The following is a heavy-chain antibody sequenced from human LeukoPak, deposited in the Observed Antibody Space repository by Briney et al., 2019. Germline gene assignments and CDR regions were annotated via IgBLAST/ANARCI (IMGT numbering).Heavy chain of an antibody. Sequence: GRSLRLSCAASGFTFDDYAMHWVRQAPGKGLEWVSGISWNSGSIGHADSVKGRFTISRDNAKNSLYLQMNSLRAEDTALYYCARGLPSNYRKNWFDPWGQGTLVTVSS. CDR3: ARGLPSNYRKNWFDP. V-gene: IGHV3-9*01. CDR2: ISWNSGSI. CDR1: GFTFDDYA. D-gene: IGHD4-11*01. J-gene: IGHJ5*02.